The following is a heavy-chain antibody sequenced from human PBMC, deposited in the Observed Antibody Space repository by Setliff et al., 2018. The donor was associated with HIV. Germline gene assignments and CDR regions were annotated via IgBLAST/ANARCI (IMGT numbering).Heavy chain of an antibody. CDR3: VREGAGSGSYYLDF. Sequence: SETLSLTCAVSGDSMSSGDYSWNWIRQSPGKGLEWIGYIYPSGRTYYNPSLKNRVTMSIDRPKKQFSLNLSSVTAADTALYFCVREGAGSGSYYLDFWGQGILVTVSS. V-gene: IGHV4-30-2*06. J-gene: IGHJ4*02. D-gene: IGHD3-10*01. CDR2: IYPSGRT. CDR1: GDSMSSGDYS.